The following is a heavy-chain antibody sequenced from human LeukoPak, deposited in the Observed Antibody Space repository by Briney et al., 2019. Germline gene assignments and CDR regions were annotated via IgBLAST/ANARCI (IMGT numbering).Heavy chain of an antibody. V-gene: IGHV4-39*07. CDR1: GGSISTSNYY. CDR3: ARDFSSSSTVYYYYYMDV. Sequence: SETLSLTCTVSGGSISTSNYYWGWIRQPPGKGLEWIGTISYSGTTYYSPSLKSRVTISLDTSKNQFSLKLSSVTAADTAIYYCARDFSSSSTVYYYYYMDVWGKGTTVTVSS. D-gene: IGHD6-6*01. J-gene: IGHJ6*03. CDR2: ISYSGTT.